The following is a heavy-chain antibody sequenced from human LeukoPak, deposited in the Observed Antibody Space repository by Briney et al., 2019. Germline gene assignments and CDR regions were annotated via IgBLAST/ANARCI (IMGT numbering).Heavy chain of an antibody. D-gene: IGHD1-26*01. V-gene: IGHV3-38-3*01. CDR2: ISGGST. CDR1: GFTVSSNE. Sequence: GGSLRLSCAASGFTVSSNEMSWVRQAPGKGLEWVSSISGGSTYYADSVKGRFTISRDNAKNSLYLQMDSLGPEDTAVYYCARDPYSGNYGNDYYYYMDVWGKGTTVTISS. J-gene: IGHJ6*03. CDR3: ARDPYSGNYGNDYYYYMDV.